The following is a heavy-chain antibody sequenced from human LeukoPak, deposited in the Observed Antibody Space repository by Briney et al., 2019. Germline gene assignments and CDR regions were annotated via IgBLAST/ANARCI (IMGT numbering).Heavy chain of an antibody. Sequence: SETLSLTCTVSGGSISSGGYYWSWIRQPPGKGLEWIGYIYYSGSGSTNNNPSLKSRVTISVDTSKNQFSLNLTSVTAADTAVYYCARITYYYDSGGYSYYFDYWGQGTLVTVSS. V-gene: IGHV4-61*08. D-gene: IGHD3-22*01. CDR2: IYYSGSGST. J-gene: IGHJ4*02. CDR1: GGSISSGGYY. CDR3: ARITYYYDSGGYSYYFDY.